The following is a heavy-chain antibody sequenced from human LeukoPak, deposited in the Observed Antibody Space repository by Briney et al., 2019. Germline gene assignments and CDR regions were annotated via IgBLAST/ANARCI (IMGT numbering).Heavy chain of an antibody. CDR1: GFTFSRYW. Sequence: GESLRLSCAASGFTFSRYWMHWLRQAPGKGLVWVSRISTDGSSTSYADSVKGRFTISRENGKNTLYLQMNSLRAEDTAVYYSASYLTSIPSSMDVWGQGTTVTVSS. CDR2: ISTDGSST. D-gene: IGHD2/OR15-2a*01. J-gene: IGHJ6*02. V-gene: IGHV3-74*01. CDR3: ASYLTSIPSSMDV.